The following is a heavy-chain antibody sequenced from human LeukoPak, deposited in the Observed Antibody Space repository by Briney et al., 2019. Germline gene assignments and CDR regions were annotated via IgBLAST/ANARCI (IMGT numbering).Heavy chain of an antibody. J-gene: IGHJ4*02. Sequence: ASVKVSCKASGDTFTSYYMNWVRQAPGQGLEWMGIINTSDGSTNYAQKFQGRVTMTRDMSTSTVYMELSSLRSEDTAVYYCATFDSSAYYGGFDYWGQGTLVTVSS. D-gene: IGHD3-22*01. V-gene: IGHV1-46*01. CDR3: ATFDSSAYYGGFDY. CDR1: GDTFTSYY. CDR2: INTSDGST.